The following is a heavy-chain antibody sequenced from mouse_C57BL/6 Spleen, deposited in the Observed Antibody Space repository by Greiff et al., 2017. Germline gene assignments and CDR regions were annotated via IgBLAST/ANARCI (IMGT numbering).Heavy chain of an antibody. CDR2: IYPGNSDP. Sequence: DVKLVESGTVLARPGASVKMSCKTSGYTFTSYWMHWVKQRPGQGLEWIGAIYPGNSDPSYNQKFKGKAKLTAVTSASTAYMELSSLTKEDSAVYYGTREARDSSGYQDAMDYWGQGTSVTVSS. CDR3: TREARDSSGYQDAMDY. J-gene: IGHJ4*01. V-gene: IGHV1-5*01. CDR1: GYTFTSYW. D-gene: IGHD3-2*02.